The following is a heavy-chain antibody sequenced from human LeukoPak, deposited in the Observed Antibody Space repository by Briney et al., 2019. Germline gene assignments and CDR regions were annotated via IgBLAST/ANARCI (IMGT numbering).Heavy chain of an antibody. D-gene: IGHD5-18*01. CDR1: GYSFTSYD. V-gene: IGHV1-8*01. Sequence: ASVKVSCTASGYSFTSYDINWVRQATGQGLEWMGWMNPNSGDTGYAQKFQGRVTMTRNTSISTAYMELSSLRSEGTAVYYCARGYSYGYNDAFDIWGQGTMVTVSS. J-gene: IGHJ3*02. CDR3: ARGYSYGYNDAFDI. CDR2: MNPNSGDT.